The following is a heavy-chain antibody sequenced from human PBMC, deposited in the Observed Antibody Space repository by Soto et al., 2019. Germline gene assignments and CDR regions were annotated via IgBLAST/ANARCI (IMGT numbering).Heavy chain of an antibody. J-gene: IGHJ6*02. CDR2: ISYDGSNK. CDR1: GFIFSSYA. D-gene: IGHD2-15*01. Sequence: PGGSLRLSCVASGFIFSSYAMHWVRQAPGKGLEWVAVISYDGSNKYYADSVKGRFTISRDNSKNTLYLQMNSLRAEDTAVYYCARTGLLHGMDVWGQGTTVTVSS. V-gene: IGHV3-30-3*01. CDR3: ARTGLLHGMDV.